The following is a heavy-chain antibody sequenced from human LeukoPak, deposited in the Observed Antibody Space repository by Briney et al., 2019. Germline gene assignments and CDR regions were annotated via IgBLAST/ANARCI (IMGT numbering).Heavy chain of an antibody. V-gene: IGHV3-33*01. CDR2: IWYDGSNK. J-gene: IGHJ4*02. CDR1: GFTFSSYG. D-gene: IGHD3-3*01. CDR3: ARDFQNYDFWSGYGSPDH. Sequence: PGGSLRLSCAASGFTFSSYGMHWVRQAPGKGLEWVAVIWYDGSNKYYADSVKGRFTISRDNSKNTLYLQMNSLRAEDTAVYYCARDFQNYDFWSGYGSPDHWGQGTLVTVSS.